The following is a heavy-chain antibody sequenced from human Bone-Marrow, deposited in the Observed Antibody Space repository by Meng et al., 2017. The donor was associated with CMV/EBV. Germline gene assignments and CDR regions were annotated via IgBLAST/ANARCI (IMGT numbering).Heavy chain of an antibody. V-gene: IGHV1-18*01. CDR3: ARPGLFHFLGLFCSS. D-gene: IGHD3-3*01. J-gene: IGHJ5*02. Sequence: ASVKVSCKASGHTFRSYGISWVRQAPGQGLEWMGWISAHNGNTNYAQKFQGRVTMTTDTSRSTAYMELRSLTSDDTAVYYCARPGLFHFLGLFCSSSVQGTLVTVSS. CDR2: ISAHNGNT. CDR1: GHTFRSYG.